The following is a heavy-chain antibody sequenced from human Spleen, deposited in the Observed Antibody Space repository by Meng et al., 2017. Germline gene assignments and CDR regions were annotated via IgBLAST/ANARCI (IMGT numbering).Heavy chain of an antibody. CDR2: ISGSGGST. V-gene: IGHV3-23*01. D-gene: IGHD3-22*01. J-gene: IGHJ3*02. CDR3: ANYYDSSGYYFIRGDAFDI. Sequence: GESLKISCAASGFTFSSYAMSWVRQAPGKGLEWVSAISGSGGSTYYADSVKGRFTISRDNSKNTLYLQMNSLRAEDTAVYYCANYYDSSGYYFIRGDAFDIWGQGTMVTVSS. CDR1: GFTFSSYA.